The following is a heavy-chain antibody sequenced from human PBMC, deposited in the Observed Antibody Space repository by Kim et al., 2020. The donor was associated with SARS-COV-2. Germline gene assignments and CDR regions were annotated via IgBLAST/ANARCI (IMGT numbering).Heavy chain of an antibody. D-gene: IGHD6-13*01. CDR1: GFTFSSYS. CDR3: ARDTALNVKAAAISPPDY. Sequence: GGSLRLSCAASGFTFSSYSMNWVRQAPGKGLEWVSSISSSSSYIYYADSVKGRFTISRDNAKNSLYLQMNSLRAEDTAVYYCARDTALNVKAAAISPPDYWGQGTLVTVSS. CDR2: ISSSSSYI. J-gene: IGHJ4*02. V-gene: IGHV3-21*01.